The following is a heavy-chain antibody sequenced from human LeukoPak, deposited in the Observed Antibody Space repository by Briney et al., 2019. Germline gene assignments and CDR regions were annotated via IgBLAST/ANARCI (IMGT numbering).Heavy chain of an antibody. V-gene: IGHV4-4*02. CDR1: GGSITNTSW. J-gene: IGHJ4*02. Sequence: PSETLSLTCGVSGGSITNTSWWSWVRQPPGQGLEWIGEISLTGLTHYNPSLESRVTVSLDKSKNQLSLDLTPVTAADTALYYCSRENVAFSPFGYWGQGTLVTVLS. D-gene: IGHD2-21*01. CDR2: ISLTGLT. CDR3: SRENVAFSPFGY.